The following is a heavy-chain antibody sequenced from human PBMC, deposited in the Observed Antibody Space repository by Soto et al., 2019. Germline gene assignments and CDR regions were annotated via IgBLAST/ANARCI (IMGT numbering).Heavy chain of an antibody. CDR1: GGSISSGGYY. Sequence: SETLSLTCTVSGGSISSGGYYWSWIRQHPGKGLEWIGYIYYSGSTYYNPSLKSRVTISVDTSKNQFSLKLSSVTAADTAVYYCARVGTEYCSSTSCYDYWGQGTLVTVSS. J-gene: IGHJ4*02. CDR2: IYYSGST. V-gene: IGHV4-31*02. CDR3: ARVGTEYCSSTSCYDY. D-gene: IGHD2-2*01.